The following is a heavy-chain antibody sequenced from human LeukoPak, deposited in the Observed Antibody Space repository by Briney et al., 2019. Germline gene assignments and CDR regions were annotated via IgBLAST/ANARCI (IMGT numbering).Heavy chain of an antibody. CDR2: ISWNSGSI. J-gene: IGHJ4*02. Sequence: PGGSLRLSCAASGFTFDDYAMHWVRQAPGKGLEWVSGISWNSGSIGYADSVKGRFTISRDNAKNSLYLQMNSLRAEDTALYYCAKDSSSSLYYFDYWGQGTLVTVSS. D-gene: IGHD6-13*01. CDR1: GFTFDDYA. CDR3: AKDSSSSLYYFDY. V-gene: IGHV3-9*01.